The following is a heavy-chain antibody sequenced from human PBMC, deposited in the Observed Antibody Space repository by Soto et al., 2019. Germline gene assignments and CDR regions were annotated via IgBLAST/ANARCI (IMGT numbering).Heavy chain of an antibody. J-gene: IGHJ4*02. CDR1: GYTFTNYA. CDR2: INTGNGNT. V-gene: IGHV1-3*04. D-gene: IGHD3-22*01. Sequence: ASVKVSCKASGYTFTNYAMHWVRQAPGQRLEWMGWINTGNGNTKFSQKFQGRVTITRDTSASTAYMELSSLRSEDTAVYYCAREWFTYYFDYRAQGTLVTVSS. CDR3: AREWFTYYFDY.